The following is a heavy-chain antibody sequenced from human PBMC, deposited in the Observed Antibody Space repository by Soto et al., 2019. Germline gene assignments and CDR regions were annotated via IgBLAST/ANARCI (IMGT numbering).Heavy chain of an antibody. J-gene: IGHJ6*02. CDR2: IYFTGST. CDR1: GGSISSNNYY. D-gene: IGHD3-10*01. V-gene: IGHV4-39*01. CDR3: ARHGPGTGVGSMDV. Sequence: QLQLQESGPGLVKPSETTSLTCTVSGGSISSNNYYWGWVRQPPGKGLEWIGNIYFTGSTYYNPSLNSRVTMSVDTSKNQVSLYLSSVTAADTAVYYCARHGPGTGVGSMDVWGQGTTVTVSS.